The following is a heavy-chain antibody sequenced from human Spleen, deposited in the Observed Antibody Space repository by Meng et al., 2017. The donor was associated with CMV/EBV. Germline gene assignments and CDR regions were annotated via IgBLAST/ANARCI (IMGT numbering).Heavy chain of an antibody. V-gene: IGHV3-23*01. Sequence: GESLKISCAASGFPLDTYTMNWVRQAPGKGLEWVSGISGSGASTYYADAVKGRFTISRDNSKNTVYLQMNSLRAEDTAVYYCAKDSGFSSSRENWFDPWGQGTLVTVSS. CDR1: GFPLDTYT. CDR3: AKDSGFSSSRENWFDP. CDR2: ISGSGAST. J-gene: IGHJ5*02. D-gene: IGHD6-13*01.